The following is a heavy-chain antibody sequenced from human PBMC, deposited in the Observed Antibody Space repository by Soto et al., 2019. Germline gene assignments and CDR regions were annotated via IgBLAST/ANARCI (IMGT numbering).Heavy chain of an antibody. J-gene: IGHJ4*02. CDR3: AKEAGDH. D-gene: IGHD3-10*01. CDR2: IVPIYRTA. CDR1: GGTFSSYR. V-gene: IGHV1-69*01. Sequence: QVQLVQSGAEVKKPGSSVKVSCKASGGTFSSYRINWVRQAPGQGLEWVGGIVPIYRTADYAQKFQGRVTLNADDSMTTAYMEMTSLRSDDTAVYYCAKEAGDHWGQGTLVTVSS.